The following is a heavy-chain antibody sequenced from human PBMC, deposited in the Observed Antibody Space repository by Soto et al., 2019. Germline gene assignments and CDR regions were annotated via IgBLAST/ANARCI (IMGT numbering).Heavy chain of an antibody. CDR1: GFTFSSYW. V-gene: IGHV3-7*01. Sequence: GALRLSCSASGFTFSSYWMSWVRQAPGKGLEWVANIKQDGSEKYYVDSVKGRFTISRDNAKNSLYLQMNSLRAEDTAVYYCARREREYSGYRHNWFDPWGQGTLVTVS. CDR3: ARREREYSGYRHNWFDP. CDR2: IKQDGSEK. D-gene: IGHD5-12*01. J-gene: IGHJ5*02.